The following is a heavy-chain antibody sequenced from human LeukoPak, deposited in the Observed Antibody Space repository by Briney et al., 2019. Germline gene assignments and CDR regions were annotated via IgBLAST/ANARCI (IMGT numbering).Heavy chain of an antibody. V-gene: IGHV4-61*02. CDR2: IYPLETT. D-gene: IGHD5-18*01. J-gene: IGHJ4*02. CDR1: GDSVNSGAYY. Sequence: SETLSLTCTVSGDSVNSGAYYWSSLRQPAWKEPEWIGRIYPLETTNYNPSLKSPVAISVDTSKNQFSLKLSSVTAADTAVYYCARGPPRYSSYWGQGTLVIVSS. CDR3: ARGPPRYSSY.